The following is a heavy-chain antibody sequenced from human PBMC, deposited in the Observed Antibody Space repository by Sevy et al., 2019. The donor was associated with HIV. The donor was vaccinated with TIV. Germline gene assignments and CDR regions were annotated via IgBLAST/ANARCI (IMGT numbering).Heavy chain of an antibody. CDR1: GGSFDGYF. V-gene: IGHV4-34*01. CDR3: ARVPSLYGSGSYYRENYCDS. J-gene: IGHJ4*02. CDR2: NNDVGSA. D-gene: IGHD3-10*01. Sequence: SETLSLTCAVYGGSFDGYFWSWIRHSPGKGLEWIGENNDVGSARYNPSLKSRVTISVDTSKSQFSLKLTSVTAADTAVYFCARVPSLYGSGSYYRENYCDSWGQGTLVTVSS.